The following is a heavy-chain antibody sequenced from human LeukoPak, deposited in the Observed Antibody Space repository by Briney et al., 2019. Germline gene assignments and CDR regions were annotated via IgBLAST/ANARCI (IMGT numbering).Heavy chain of an antibody. D-gene: IGHD6-13*01. V-gene: IGHV3-23*01. J-gene: IGHJ4*02. Sequence: PGGSLRVSCAASGFTFSSHAMSWVRQAPGKGLEWVSAISASGDGIYYTDSVKGRFPMARDNSKDTLYLQMNSLRADDTAVYYCAKTPGGAAGNRVFDHWGQGALVTVSS. CDR1: GFTFSSHA. CDR2: ISASGDGI. CDR3: AKTPGGAAGNRVFDH.